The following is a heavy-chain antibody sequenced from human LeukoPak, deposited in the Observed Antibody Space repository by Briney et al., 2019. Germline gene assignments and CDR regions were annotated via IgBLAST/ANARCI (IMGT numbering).Heavy chain of an antibody. CDR3: GRGPKAGGPHHDMDV. J-gene: IGHJ6*02. CDR1: GGTFSIYA. Sequence: SVKVSCKASGGTFSIYAISWVRQAPGQGLEWMGGIIPIFGTANYAQKFQGRATMTTDTSTSTAYMELRSLSSDDTAVYYCGRGPKAGGPHHDMDVWGRGTTVTVSS. V-gene: IGHV1-69*05. CDR2: IIPIFGTA. D-gene: IGHD2-15*01.